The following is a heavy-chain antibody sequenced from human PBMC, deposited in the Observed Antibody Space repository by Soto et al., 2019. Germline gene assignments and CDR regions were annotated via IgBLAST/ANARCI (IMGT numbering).Heavy chain of an antibody. V-gene: IGHV4-30-4*01. Sequence: SETLSLTCSVSGDSISNLDYFWAWIRQPPGQALEYIGYIYKSATTYYNPSFESRVAISVDTSKSQFSLNVTSGTAADTAVYFCARGRYCLTGRCFPNWFDSWGQGALVTVSS. CDR2: IYKSATT. J-gene: IGHJ5*01. CDR1: GDSISNLDYF. CDR3: ARGRYCLTGRCFPNWFDS. D-gene: IGHD7-27*01.